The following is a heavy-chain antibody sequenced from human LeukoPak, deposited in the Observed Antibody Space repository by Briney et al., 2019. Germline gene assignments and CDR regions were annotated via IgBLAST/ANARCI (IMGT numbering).Heavy chain of an antibody. CDR2: ISGSGGST. V-gene: IGHV3-23*01. Sequence: GGSLRLSCAASGFTFSSYAMSWVRQAPGKGLEWVSAISGSGGSTYYADSVKGRFTISRDNSKNTLYLQMNSLRAEDTAVYYGAKSLTVGYSYTSEDYWGQGTLVTVSS. CDR1: GFTFSSYA. CDR3: AKSLTVGYSYTSEDY. J-gene: IGHJ4*02. D-gene: IGHD5-18*01.